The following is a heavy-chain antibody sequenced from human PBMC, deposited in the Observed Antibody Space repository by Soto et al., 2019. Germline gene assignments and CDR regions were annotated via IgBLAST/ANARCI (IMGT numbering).Heavy chain of an antibody. CDR2: INPNSGGT. CDR1: GYTFTGYY. V-gene: IGHV1-2*04. Sequence: RASVKVSCKASGYTFTGYYMHWVRQAPGQGLEWMGWINPNSGGTNYAQKFQGWVTMTRDTSISTAYMELSRLRSDDTAVYYCARVSSSGPYYGMDVWGQGTTVTVSS. CDR3: ARVSSSGPYYGMDV. J-gene: IGHJ6*02. D-gene: IGHD6-6*01.